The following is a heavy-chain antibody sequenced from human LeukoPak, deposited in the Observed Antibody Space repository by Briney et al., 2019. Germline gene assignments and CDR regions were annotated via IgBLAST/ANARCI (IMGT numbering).Heavy chain of an antibody. CDR2: INSDGTLA. V-gene: IGHV3-74*01. CDR1: GFTFRSSW. J-gene: IGHJ4*02. D-gene: IGHD1-14*01. Sequence: GGSLRLSCAASGFTFRSSWMHWVRQVPEKGLVWVSRINSDGTLATNADSVKGRFTISRDNAKNMLYLQMNSLRAEDTAVYYCARDIGTDWGQGTLVTVSS. CDR3: ARDIGTD.